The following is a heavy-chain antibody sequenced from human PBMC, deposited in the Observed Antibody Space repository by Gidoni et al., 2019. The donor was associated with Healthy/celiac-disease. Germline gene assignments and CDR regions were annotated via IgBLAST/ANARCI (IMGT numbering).Heavy chain of an antibody. CDR2: ISYDGRNK. J-gene: IGHJ4*02. Sequence: QVQLVESGGGVVQPGRSLRLSCAASGFTFSSYAMHWVRQAPGKGLEWVAVISYDGRNKYYADSVKGRFTISRDNSKNTLYLQMNSLRAEDTAVYYCARAPKREDYWGQGTLVTVSS. V-gene: IGHV3-30*04. CDR1: GFTFSSYA. CDR3: ARAPKREDY.